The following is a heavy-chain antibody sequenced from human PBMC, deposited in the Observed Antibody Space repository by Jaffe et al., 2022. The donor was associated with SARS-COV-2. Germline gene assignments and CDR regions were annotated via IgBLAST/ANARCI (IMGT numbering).Heavy chain of an antibody. D-gene: IGHD1-26*01. CDR2: ITANRDEI. Sequence: EVQLVESGGGLVKPGGSLRLSCAASGFTFSHYSIHWTRQAPGKGLEWVSSITANRDEIYADSVKGRFSIFRDNDRNSVYLQMNSLRGDDTAVYYCARVLEWELLAAHYYYGLDVWGQGTTVTVSS. V-gene: IGHV3-21*06. CDR3: ARVLEWELLAAHYYYGLDV. J-gene: IGHJ6*02. CDR1: GFTFSHYS.